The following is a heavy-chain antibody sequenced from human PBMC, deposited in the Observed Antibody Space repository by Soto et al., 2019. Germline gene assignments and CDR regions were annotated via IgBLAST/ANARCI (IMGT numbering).Heavy chain of an antibody. CDR1: GDTFKNYV. D-gene: IGHD3-10*01. CDR2: IIPLFGTT. J-gene: IGHJ6*02. CDR3: AAELGFGKLSVV. Sequence: QVQVVQSGVEVRRPGSSVKVSCKASGDTFKNYVISWVRQAPGQGLEWMGGIIPLFGTTDFAQRFQGRLTITTDESTTTAYMELSRLSSEDTATYYCAAELGFGKLSVVWGQGTMVIVSS. V-gene: IGHV1-69*01.